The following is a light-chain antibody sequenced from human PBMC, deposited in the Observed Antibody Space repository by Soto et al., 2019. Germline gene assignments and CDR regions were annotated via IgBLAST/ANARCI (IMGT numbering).Light chain of an antibody. Sequence: EIVLTQSPGTLSLSPGERATLSCRASQSVSNNYVAWYQQKPGQAPRLLIYDASSRATGIPDRFSGSGSGTDFTLTISSLQPEDFATYYCLQDYNYPWTFGQGTKVEIK. J-gene: IGKJ1*01. V-gene: IGKV3-20*01. CDR3: LQDYNYPWT. CDR1: QSVSNNY. CDR2: DAS.